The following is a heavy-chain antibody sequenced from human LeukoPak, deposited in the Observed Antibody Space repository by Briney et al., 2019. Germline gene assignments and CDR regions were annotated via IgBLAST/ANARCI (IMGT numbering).Heavy chain of an antibody. CDR3: AKDLVTGSLDC. CDR2: ISSSGGST. D-gene: IGHD3-10*01. J-gene: IGHJ4*02. V-gene: IGHV3-23*01. CDR1: GFTFSGYA. Sequence: GGSLRLSCAASGFTFSGYAMTWVRQAPGKGLEWVSSISSSGGSTYYADSVKGRFTISRDNSKNTLYLQMNSLRAEDTAIYYCAKDLVTGSLDCWGQGTLVTVSS.